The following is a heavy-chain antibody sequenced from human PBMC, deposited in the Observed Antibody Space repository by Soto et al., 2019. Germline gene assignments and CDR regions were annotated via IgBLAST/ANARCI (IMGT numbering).Heavy chain of an antibody. CDR2: IIPIFGTA. Sequence: ASVKVSCKASGGTFSSYAISWARQAPGQGLEWMGGIIPIFGTANYAQKFQGRVTITADESTSTAYMELSSLRSEDTAVYYCARGIPFLEWLGYYFDYWGQGTLVTVSS. CDR3: ARGIPFLEWLGYYFDY. D-gene: IGHD3-3*01. J-gene: IGHJ4*02. V-gene: IGHV1-69*13. CDR1: GGTFSSYA.